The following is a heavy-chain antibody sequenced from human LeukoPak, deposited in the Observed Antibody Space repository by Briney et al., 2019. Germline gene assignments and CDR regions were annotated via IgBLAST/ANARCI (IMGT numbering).Heavy chain of an antibody. CDR2: INHSGST. V-gene: IGHV4-39*07. Sequence: PSETLSLTCTVSGGSISSSSYYWGWIRQPPGKGLEWIGEINHSGSTNYNPSLKSRVTISVDTSKNQFSLKLSSVTAADTAVYYCAREWPPGIAVAGYFDYWGQGTLVTVSS. CDR3: AREWPPGIAVAGYFDY. D-gene: IGHD6-19*01. CDR1: GGSISSSSYY. J-gene: IGHJ4*02.